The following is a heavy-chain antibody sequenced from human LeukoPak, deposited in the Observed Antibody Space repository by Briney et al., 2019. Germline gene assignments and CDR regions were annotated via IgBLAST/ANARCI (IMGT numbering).Heavy chain of an antibody. CDR2: ISGSAGTT. Sequence: GGSLRLSCAASGFTFSSYAMGWVRQAPGKGLEWVSAISGSAGTTYYADSVKGGFTISRDNSKNTLFLQMNSLRAEDTAAYYCAKNYYGSGSSSLDYWGQGTLVTVSS. CDR1: GFTFSSYA. V-gene: IGHV3-23*01. D-gene: IGHD3-10*01. J-gene: IGHJ4*02. CDR3: AKNYYGSGSSSLDY.